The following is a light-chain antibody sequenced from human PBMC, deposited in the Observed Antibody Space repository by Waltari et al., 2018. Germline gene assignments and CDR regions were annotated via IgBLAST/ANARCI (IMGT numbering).Light chain of an antibody. J-gene: IGKJ1*01. CDR1: QGISTY. CDR2: AAS. V-gene: IGKV1-9*01. Sequence: DIQLTQSPSFLSASVGDRVTITCRASQGISTYLAWYQQKPGQAPKLLIYAASTLQSGVASRFSGSGSGTEFTLTISSLQPEDFAMYYCQQLNNYRWTFGQGTEVESK. CDR3: QQLNNYRWT.